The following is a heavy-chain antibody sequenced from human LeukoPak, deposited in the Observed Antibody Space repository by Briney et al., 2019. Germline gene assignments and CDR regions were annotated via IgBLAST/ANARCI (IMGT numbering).Heavy chain of an antibody. CDR2: INPNSGGT. D-gene: IGHD2-21*02. Sequence: ASVKVSCKASGYTFTGYYMHWVRQAPGQGLEWMGWINPNSGGTNYAQKFQGRVTMTRDTSISTAYMELSRLRSDDTAVYYCARDPKTRATFAYCGGDCYRAFDIWGQGTMVTVSS. V-gene: IGHV1-2*02. CDR1: GYTFTGYY. CDR3: ARDPKTRATFAYCGGDCYRAFDI. J-gene: IGHJ3*02.